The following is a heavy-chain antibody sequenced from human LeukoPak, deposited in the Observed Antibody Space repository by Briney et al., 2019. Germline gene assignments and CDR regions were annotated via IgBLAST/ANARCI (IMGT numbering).Heavy chain of an antibody. Sequence: SGGSLRLSCAASGFTVSSNFLSWVRQPPGKGLEWVSDIYSGGSTYYADSVKGRFTISRDNSKNTLYLQMNSLRAEDTAVYYCAKTVSGSYSYQGGDYWGQGTLVTVSS. CDR1: GFTVSSNF. D-gene: IGHD3-10*01. J-gene: IGHJ4*02. V-gene: IGHV3-53*01. CDR3: AKTVSGSYSYQGGDY. CDR2: IYSGGST.